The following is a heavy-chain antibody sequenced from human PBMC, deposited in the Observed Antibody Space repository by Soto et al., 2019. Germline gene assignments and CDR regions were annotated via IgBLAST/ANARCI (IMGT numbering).Heavy chain of an antibody. Sequence: GGSLRLSCAASGFTFDDYGMSWVRQAPGKGLEWVAVISYDGNNKFYADSVKGRFTISRDNSKNTLYLQMNSLRAEDTAVYYCERGIAPLAGSYTDYWGQGTLVTVSS. J-gene: IGHJ4*02. CDR3: ERGIAPLAGSYTDY. D-gene: IGHD3-10*01. CDR1: GFTFDDYG. CDR2: ISYDGNNK. V-gene: IGHV3-30*03.